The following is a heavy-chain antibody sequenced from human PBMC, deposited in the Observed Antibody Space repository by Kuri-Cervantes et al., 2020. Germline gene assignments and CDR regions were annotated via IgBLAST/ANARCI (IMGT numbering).Heavy chain of an antibody. Sequence: SETLSLPCPVYGGSFSGYYCSWNRQPPGKGLEWIGEIKHSGSTNYNPSLKSRVTISVETPKNQFSLNLRSVTAADTAVYYCARITIVRGSQGCFDYWGQGTLVTVSS. CDR3: ARITIVRGSQGCFDY. CDR1: GGSFSGYY. V-gene: IGHV4-34*01. CDR2: IKHSGST. J-gene: IGHJ4*02. D-gene: IGHD3-10*01.